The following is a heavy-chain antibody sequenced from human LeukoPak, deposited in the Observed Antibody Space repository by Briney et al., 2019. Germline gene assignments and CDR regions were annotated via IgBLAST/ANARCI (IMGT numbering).Heavy chain of an antibody. CDR2: ISGSGGRT. V-gene: IGHV3-23*01. CDR1: GFTLSSYA. Sequence: PGGSLRLSCAASGFTLSSYAMSWVRQAPGKGLEWVSAISGSGGRTYYADSVKGRFTISRDNSKNTLYLQMNSLRAADTAVYSCAKDGSYCSGGSCYLEYFQHWGQGTLVTVSS. J-gene: IGHJ1*01. D-gene: IGHD2-15*01. CDR3: AKDGSYCSGGSCYLEYFQH.